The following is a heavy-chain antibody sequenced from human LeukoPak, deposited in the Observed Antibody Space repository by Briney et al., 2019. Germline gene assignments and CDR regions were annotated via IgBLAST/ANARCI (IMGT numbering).Heavy chain of an antibody. CDR1: GFTFSSYW. V-gene: IGHV3-23*01. D-gene: IGHD3-9*01. J-gene: IGHJ4*02. CDR3: AETNDILTGGDY. CDR2: ISGSGGST. Sequence: PGGSLRLSCAASGFTFSSYWMNWARQAPGKGLEWVSAISGSGGSTYYADSVKGRFTISRDNSKNTLYLQMNSLRAEDTAVYYCAETNDILTGGDYWGQGTLVTVSS.